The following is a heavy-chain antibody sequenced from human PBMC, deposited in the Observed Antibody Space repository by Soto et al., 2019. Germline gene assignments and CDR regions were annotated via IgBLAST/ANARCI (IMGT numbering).Heavy chain of an antibody. CDR3: ARRDAVPKLQNGMGV. V-gene: IGHV4-59*02. D-gene: IGHD1-26*01. Sequence: SETLSLTCPVSGGSVTGYYWGCIRQAPGRGLEGIGYIYYAGKTFYTPSLSSRVTISVQTSKPQFSMKLRSVTAADTSLYFIARRDAVPKLQNGMGVWGQGTTLTVSS. J-gene: IGHJ6*02. CDR2: IYYAGKT. CDR1: GGSVTGYY.